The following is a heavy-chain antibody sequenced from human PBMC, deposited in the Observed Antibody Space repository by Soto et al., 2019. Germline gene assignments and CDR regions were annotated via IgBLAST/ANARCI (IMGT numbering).Heavy chain of an antibody. D-gene: IGHD3-10*01. CDR2: IYYSGST. CDR1: GGSISSSNYY. J-gene: IGHJ4*02. CDR3: ARHHYYGSGTYYSAPYYFDF. Sequence: QLQLQESGPGLVMPSETLSLTCTVSGGSISSSNYYWGWIRQPPGQGLEWIGSIYYSGSTYYNPSLKSRVTISVDTSKNQFSLRLNSVTAADTAVYYCARHHYYGSGTYYSAPYYFDFWGQGTLVTVSS. V-gene: IGHV4-39*01.